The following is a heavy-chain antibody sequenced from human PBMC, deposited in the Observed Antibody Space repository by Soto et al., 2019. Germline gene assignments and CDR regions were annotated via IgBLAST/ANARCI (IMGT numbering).Heavy chain of an antibody. Sequence: QVQLVQSGAEVKKPGSSVKVSCKASGGTFSSYAISWVRQAPGQGLEWMGGIIPIFGTANYAQKFQGRVTIXXDXSXNTAYMELSSLRSEDPAVYYCARSESRYGEINWFDPWGQGTLVTVSS. CDR1: GGTFSSYA. V-gene: IGHV1-69*12. CDR2: IIPIFGTA. CDR3: ARSESRYGEINWFDP. D-gene: IGHD3-10*01. J-gene: IGHJ5*02.